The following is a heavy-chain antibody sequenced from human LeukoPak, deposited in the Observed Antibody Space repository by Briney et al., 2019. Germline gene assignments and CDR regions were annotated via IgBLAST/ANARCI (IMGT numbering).Heavy chain of an antibody. V-gene: IGHV3-30-3*01. D-gene: IGHD5-18*01. Sequence: GGSLRLSCAASGFTFSSYAMHWVRQAPGKGLEWVAVISYDGSNKYYADSVKGRFTISRDNSKNTLYLQMNSLRAEDTAVYYCARDVNSYAHCGHWGQGTLVTVSS. CDR3: ARDVNSYAHCGH. CDR2: ISYDGSNK. CDR1: GFTFSSYA. J-gene: IGHJ4*02.